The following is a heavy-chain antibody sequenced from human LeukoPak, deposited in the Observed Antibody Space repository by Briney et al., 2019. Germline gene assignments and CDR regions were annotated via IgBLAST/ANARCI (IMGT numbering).Heavy chain of an antibody. D-gene: IGHD5-18*01. Sequence: PRGSLRLSCAASGFTFSSYWMHWVRQAPGKGLVWVSRINSDGSSTNYADSVKGRFTISRDNAKNTLYLQMNRLRAEDTAVYYCARVRGYNYGYNYWGQGTLVTVSS. CDR3: ARVRGYNYGYNY. V-gene: IGHV3-74*01. CDR2: INSDGSST. J-gene: IGHJ4*02. CDR1: GFTFSSYW.